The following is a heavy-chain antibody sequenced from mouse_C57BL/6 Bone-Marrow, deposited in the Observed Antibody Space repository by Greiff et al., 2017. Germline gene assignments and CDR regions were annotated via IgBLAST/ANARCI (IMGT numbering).Heavy chain of an antibody. Sequence: QVQLQQPGAELVKPGASVKLSCKASGYTFTSYWMHWVKQRPGQGLEWIGMIHPNSGSTNYNEKFKSKATLTVDKSSSTAYMQLSSLTSVDSAVYYCARHGYYFYWYFDVWGTGTTVTVSS. CDR3: ARHGYYFYWYFDV. D-gene: IGHD2-3*01. J-gene: IGHJ1*03. V-gene: IGHV1-64*01. CDR2: IHPNSGST. CDR1: GYTFTSYW.